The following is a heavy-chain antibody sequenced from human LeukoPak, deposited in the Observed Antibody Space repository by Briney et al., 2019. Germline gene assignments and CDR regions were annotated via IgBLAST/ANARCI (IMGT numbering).Heavy chain of an antibody. Sequence: SGPTLVNPTQTLTLTCTFSGFSLSTGGVSVGWIRQSPGKALEWLSVIYWDDDKLYSPSLKSRLTITKDTSKSQVVLTMTNMDPVDTATYYCARSYYSNSGDFWGQGTLVTVSS. J-gene: IGHJ4*02. V-gene: IGHV2-5*02. D-gene: IGHD3-10*01. CDR1: GFSLSTGGVS. CDR2: IYWDDDK. CDR3: ARSYYSNSGDF.